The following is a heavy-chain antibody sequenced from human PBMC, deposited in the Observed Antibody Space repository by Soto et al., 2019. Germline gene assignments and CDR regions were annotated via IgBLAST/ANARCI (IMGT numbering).Heavy chain of an antibody. V-gene: IGHV1-69*13. Sequence: SVKVSCKASGGTFSSYAISWVRQAPGQGLEWMGGIIPIFGTANYAQKFQGRVTITADESTGTAYMELSSLRSEDTAVYYCARQPAAIRGYFDYWGQGTLVTVSS. CDR3: ARQPAAIRGYFDY. CDR1: GGTFSSYA. CDR2: IIPIFGTA. D-gene: IGHD2-2*02. J-gene: IGHJ4*02.